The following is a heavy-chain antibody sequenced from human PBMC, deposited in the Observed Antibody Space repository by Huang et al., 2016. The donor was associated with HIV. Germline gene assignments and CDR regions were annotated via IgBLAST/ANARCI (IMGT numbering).Heavy chain of an antibody. CDR2: INHIGKT. D-gene: IGHD6-19*01. J-gene: IGHJ4*02. V-gene: IGHV4-34*01. CDR3: AREKAADSAWYGVYYFDY. CDR1: GGSFSGSY. Sequence: QVQLRQWGAGLVKHSETLSLTCAVYGGSFSGSYWTWIRQSPGKGLEWIGEINHIGKTNYQPSLKSRVTISKDTAKNQFSLQWTSVSAADTGVYFCAREKAADSAWYGVYYFDYWGEGALVTVTS.